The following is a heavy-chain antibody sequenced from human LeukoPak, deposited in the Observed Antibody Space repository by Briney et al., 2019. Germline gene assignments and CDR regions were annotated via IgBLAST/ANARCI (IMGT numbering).Heavy chain of an antibody. D-gene: IGHD2-21*02. V-gene: IGHV4-59*01. CDR2: IFYSGTT. J-gene: IGHJ4*02. Sequence: PSETLSLTCTVSGGSIHGYYWSWIRQPPGKGLEWIAYIFYSGTTNYNPSLKSRVTISVDTSKNQFSLKLRSVTAADTAVYYCARVTGDYYFDYWGQGTLVTVSS. CDR3: ARVTGDYYFDY. CDR1: GGSIHGYY.